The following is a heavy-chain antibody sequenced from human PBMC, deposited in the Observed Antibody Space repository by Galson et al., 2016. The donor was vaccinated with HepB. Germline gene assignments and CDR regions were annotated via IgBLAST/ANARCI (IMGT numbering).Heavy chain of an antibody. V-gene: IGHV4-61*01. J-gene: IGHJ6*02. CDR1: GGAVSSGSYY. CDR3: ARDHYSGSYFHHYGMDV. D-gene: IGHD1-26*01. CDR2: IYYSGST. Sequence: SETLSLTCTVSGGAVSSGSYYWSWIRQTPGKGLEWIGYIYYSGSTKYKPSLESRVTISVDTSKNQFSLKVRSVTAADTAVYYCARDHYSGSYFHHYGMDVWGQGTTVTVSS.